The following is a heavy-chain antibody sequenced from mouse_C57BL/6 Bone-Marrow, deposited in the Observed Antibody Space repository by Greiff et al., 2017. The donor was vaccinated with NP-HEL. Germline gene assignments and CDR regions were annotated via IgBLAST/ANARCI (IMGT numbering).Heavy chain of an antibody. D-gene: IGHD2-4*01. CDR3: ARIRLRDAMDY. CDR1: GYTFTDYY. J-gene: IGHJ4*01. V-gene: IGHV1-76*01. Sequence: QVQLQQSGAELVRPGASVKLSCKASGYTFTDYYINWVKQRPGQGLEWIARIYPGSGNTYYNEKFKGKATLTAEKSSSTAYMQLSSLTSEDSAVYFCARIRLRDAMDYWGQGTSVTVSS. CDR2: IYPGSGNT.